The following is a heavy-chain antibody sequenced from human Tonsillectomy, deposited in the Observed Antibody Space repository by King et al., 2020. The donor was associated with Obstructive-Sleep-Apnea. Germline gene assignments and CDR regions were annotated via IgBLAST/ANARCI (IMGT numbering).Heavy chain of an antibody. CDR3: AGVSYYYDSSGYYSLGLFDY. CDR2: IYYSGST. Sequence: MQLQESGPGLVKPSETLSLTCTVSGGSISSYYWSWIRQPPGKGLEWIGYIYYSGSTNYNPSLQSRVTISVDTSKNQFSLKLSSVTAADTAVYYCAGVSYYYDSSGYYSLGLFDYWGQGTLVTVSS. J-gene: IGHJ4*02. D-gene: IGHD3-22*01. V-gene: IGHV4-59*01. CDR1: GGSISSYY.